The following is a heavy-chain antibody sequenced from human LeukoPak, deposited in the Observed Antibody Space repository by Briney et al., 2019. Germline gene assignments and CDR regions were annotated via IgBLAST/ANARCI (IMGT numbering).Heavy chain of an antibody. CDR3: ARETQLFTGIAVAYYYYGMDV. CDR2: ISAYNGNT. CDR1: GYTFTSYG. J-gene: IGHJ6*02. Sequence: GASVKVSCKASGYTFTSYGISWVRQAPGQGLEWMGWISAYNGNTNYAQKLQGRVTMTTDTSTSTAYMELRSLRSDDTAVYYCARETQLFTGIAVAYYYYGMDVWGQGTTVTVSS. V-gene: IGHV1-18*01. D-gene: IGHD6-19*01.